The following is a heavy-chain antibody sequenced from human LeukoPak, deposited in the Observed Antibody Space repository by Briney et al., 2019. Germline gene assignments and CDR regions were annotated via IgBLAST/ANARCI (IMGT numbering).Heavy chain of an antibody. CDR3: ARDLGSLLWFGELLPRGWFDP. J-gene: IGHJ5*02. CDR1: GYTFIGYY. CDR2: INPNSGGT. V-gene: IGHV1-2*02. D-gene: IGHD3-10*01. Sequence: ASVKVSCKTSGYTFIGYYMHWVRQAPGQGLEWMGWINPNSGGTNYAQKFQGRVTMTRDTSISTAYMELSRLRSDDTAVYYCARDLGSLLWFGELLPRGWFDPWGQGTLVTVSS.